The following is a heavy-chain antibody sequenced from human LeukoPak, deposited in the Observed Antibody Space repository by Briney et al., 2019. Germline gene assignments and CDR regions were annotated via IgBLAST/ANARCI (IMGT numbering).Heavy chain of an antibody. CDR3: ARERGNYDILTDYYEGNGFDP. CDR2: IYSGGST. D-gene: IGHD3-9*01. Sequence: PGGSLRLSCAASGFTVSSNDMSWVRQAPGKGLECISVIYSGGSTDYADSVKGRLTISIDNSKNTLYLQMNSLRAEDTAVYYCARERGNYDILTDYYEGNGFDPWGQGTLVTVSS. V-gene: IGHV3-53*01. CDR1: GFTVSSND. J-gene: IGHJ5*02.